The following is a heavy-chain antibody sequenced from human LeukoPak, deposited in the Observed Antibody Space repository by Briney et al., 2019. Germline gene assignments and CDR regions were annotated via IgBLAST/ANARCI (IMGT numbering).Heavy chain of an antibody. Sequence: GGSLRLSCAASGFTFSSYSMNWVRQAPGKGLEWVSSISSSGDYTYYADSVKGRFTTSRDNAKKSLHLQLNSLTVEDTAVYLCARASDGYHSDYWGQGTLVTVSS. J-gene: IGHJ4*02. V-gene: IGHV3-21*01. CDR3: ARASDGYHSDY. D-gene: IGHD5-24*01. CDR1: GFTFSSYS. CDR2: ISSSGDYT.